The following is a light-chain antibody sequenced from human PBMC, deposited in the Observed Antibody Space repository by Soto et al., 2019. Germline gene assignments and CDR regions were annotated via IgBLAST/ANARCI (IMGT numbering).Light chain of an antibody. CDR1: QSVGIK. CDR2: DAS. Sequence: EKVMTQSPATLSVSPGARATLSCRASQSVGIKLGWYQQKPGQSPRLIIYDASTRAAGIPARFSGSGSGTEFTLTISSLQSEDFAVYYCHQYNDWPTWTFGQGTKVEVK. J-gene: IGKJ1*01. V-gene: IGKV3-15*01. CDR3: HQYNDWPTWT.